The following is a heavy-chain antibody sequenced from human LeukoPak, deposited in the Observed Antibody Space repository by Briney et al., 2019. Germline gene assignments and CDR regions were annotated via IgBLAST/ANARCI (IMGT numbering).Heavy chain of an antibody. D-gene: IGHD5-24*01. V-gene: IGHV4-34*01. J-gene: IGHJ5*02. Sequence: SETLSLTCAVYGGSFSGYYWSWIRQPPGKGLEWIGEINHSGSTNYNPSLKSRVTISVDTSKNQFSLKLSSVTAADTAVYYCATTSDGYNSDRWFDPWGQGTLVTVSS. CDR3: ATTSDGYNSDRWFDP. CDR2: INHSGST. CDR1: GGSFSGYY.